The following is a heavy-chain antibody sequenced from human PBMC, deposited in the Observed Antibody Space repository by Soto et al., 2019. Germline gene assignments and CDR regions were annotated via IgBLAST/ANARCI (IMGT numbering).Heavy chain of an antibody. Sequence: PSETLSITSARCGGYFSDYYWRWIRQPPGKGLECIGEITHSGSTNYNPSLKSRVTLSVDTSKNQFSLNLTSVTAADTAVYYCARGLRASFGVRLSYYYYGMDVWGQGTTVTVSS. V-gene: IGHV4-34*01. D-gene: IGHD3-10*01. CDR3: ARGLRASFGVRLSYYYYGMDV. CDR2: ITHSGST. J-gene: IGHJ6*02. CDR1: GGYFSDYY.